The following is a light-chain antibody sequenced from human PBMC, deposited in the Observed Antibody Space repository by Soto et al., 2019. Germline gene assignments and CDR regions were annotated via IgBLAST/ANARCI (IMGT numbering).Light chain of an antibody. CDR2: DVS. Sequence: DIQMTQSPSTLSASVGDRVTITCRASQGISGRLAWYQQKPGKAPNLLIYDVSNLESGVPSRFRGTGSGTEFTLTINSLQPDDFATYYCQQYNTYSTFGPGTKVEVK. CDR3: QQYNTYST. CDR1: QGISGR. J-gene: IGKJ1*01. V-gene: IGKV1-5*01.